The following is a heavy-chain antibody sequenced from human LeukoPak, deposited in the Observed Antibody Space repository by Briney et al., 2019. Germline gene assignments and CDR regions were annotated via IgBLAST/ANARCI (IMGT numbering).Heavy chain of an antibody. CDR3: ARRTGTTYERFDY. CDR1: GYTFTGYY. J-gene: IGHJ4*02. CDR2: INPNSGGT. V-gene: IGHV1-2*02. Sequence: GASVKVSCKASGYTFTGYYMHWVRQAPGQGLEWMGWINPNSGGTNYAQKFQGRVTMTRDTSISTAYMGLSRLRSDDTAVYYCARRTGTTYERFDYWGQGTLVTVSS. D-gene: IGHD1-1*01.